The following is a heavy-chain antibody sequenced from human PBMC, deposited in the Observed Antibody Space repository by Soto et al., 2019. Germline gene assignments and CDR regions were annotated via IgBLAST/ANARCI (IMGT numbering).Heavy chain of an antibody. D-gene: IGHD2-2*01. CDR2: IKSDGSNE. CDR3: ARDDCSSPCCYGH. Sequence: HPGGSLRLSCATSGFTFRNYGMHWVRQAPGKGLEWVAAIKSDGSNEYHADSVKGRFAISRDNSKNTLYLQMNSLRAEDTAVYYCARDDCSSPCCYGHWGQGTLVTVSS. V-gene: IGHV3-33*01. CDR1: GFTFRNYG. J-gene: IGHJ4*02.